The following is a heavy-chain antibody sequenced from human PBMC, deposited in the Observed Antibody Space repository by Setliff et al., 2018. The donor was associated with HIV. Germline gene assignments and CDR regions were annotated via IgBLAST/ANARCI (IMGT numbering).Heavy chain of an antibody. Sequence: ASVKVSCKASGYTFTSHGLHWVRQAPGQRLEWMGWINTVNGNTKYSQNFQGRVTITRDTSANTANMELSSLRSEDTAVYYCAREPAGSGSGSFGFWGQGTLVTVSS. D-gene: IGHD3-10*01. CDR1: GYTFTSHG. CDR3: AREPAGSGSGSFGF. CDR2: INTVNGNT. V-gene: IGHV1-3*04. J-gene: IGHJ4*02.